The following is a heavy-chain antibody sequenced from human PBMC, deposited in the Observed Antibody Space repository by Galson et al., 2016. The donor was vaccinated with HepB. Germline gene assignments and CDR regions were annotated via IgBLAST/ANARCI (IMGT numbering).Heavy chain of an antibody. CDR1: GFTFSSYA. J-gene: IGHJ6*02. V-gene: IGHV3-30-3*01. CDR3: ARDLATAGFAYYNAMDV. Sequence: SLRLSCAASGFTFSSYAMHWVRQAPGKGLEWVVVISYDGNNKYYADSVKGRFTISRDNSKNTLYLQMNSLRAEDTAVYYCARDLATAGFAYYNAMDVWGQGTTVTVSS. CDR2: ISYDGNNK. D-gene: IGHD6-13*01.